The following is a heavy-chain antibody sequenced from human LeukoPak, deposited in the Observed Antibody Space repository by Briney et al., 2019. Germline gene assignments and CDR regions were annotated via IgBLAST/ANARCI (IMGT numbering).Heavy chain of an antibody. J-gene: IGHJ4*02. D-gene: IGHD5-18*01. Sequence: GGSLRLPCAASGFTFSSYSMNWVRQAPGKGLEWVSSISSSSSYIYYADSVKGRFTISRDNAKNSLYLQMNSLRAEDTAVYYCASALGYSYGYLDYWGQGTLVTVSS. V-gene: IGHV3-21*01. CDR1: GFTFSSYS. CDR2: ISSSSSYI. CDR3: ASALGYSYGYLDY.